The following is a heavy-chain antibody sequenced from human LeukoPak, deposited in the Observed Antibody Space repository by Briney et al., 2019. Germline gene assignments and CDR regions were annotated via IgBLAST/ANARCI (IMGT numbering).Heavy chain of an antibody. CDR2: ISTDGSSN. D-gene: IGHD4-17*01. CDR1: GFTFSGYW. Sequence: PGGSLRLSCAASGFTFSGYWMHWGRQAPGKGLVWVSRISTDGSSNTYADSVKGRFTISRDNAKNMLYLQMNSLSAEDTAVYYCARGDYGFDYWGQGTLVTVSS. CDR3: ARGDYGFDY. V-gene: IGHV3-74*01. J-gene: IGHJ4*02.